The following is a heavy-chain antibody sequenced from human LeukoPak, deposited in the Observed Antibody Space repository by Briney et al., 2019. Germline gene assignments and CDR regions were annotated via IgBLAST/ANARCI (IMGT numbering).Heavy chain of an antibody. CDR3: ARERGIAATI. V-gene: IGHV3-23*01. J-gene: IGHJ4*02. D-gene: IGHD6-13*01. CDR2: ISGSGGST. Sequence: GGSLRLSCAASGFTFSSYAMSWVRQAPGKGLEWVSSISGSGGSTYYADSVKGRFTISRDNSKNTLYVQMNSLRAEDTAAYYCARERGIAATIWGQGTLVTVSS. CDR1: GFTFSSYA.